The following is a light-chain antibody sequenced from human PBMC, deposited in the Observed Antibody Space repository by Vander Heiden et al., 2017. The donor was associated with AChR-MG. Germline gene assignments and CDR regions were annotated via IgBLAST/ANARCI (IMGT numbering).Light chain of an antibody. J-gene: IGKJ2*01. CDR2: GAS. CDR1: QSVSSSY. Sequence: EIVSTPSPGTLSLSPGERATLACRASQSVSSSYLAWYQQKPGQAPRLLIYGASSRATGTPDRFSGSGSGTDFTLTISILAPEDFAVYSCQQSGSSPYTFGQGTKVEIK. CDR3: QQSGSSPYT. V-gene: IGKV3-20*01.